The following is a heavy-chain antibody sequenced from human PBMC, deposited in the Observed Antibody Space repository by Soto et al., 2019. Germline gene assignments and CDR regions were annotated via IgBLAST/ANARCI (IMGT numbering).Heavy chain of an antibody. CDR2: INPSGGST. CDR3: ARSRNAITGTTSLDY. D-gene: IGHD1-20*01. V-gene: IGHV1-46*01. Sequence: GASVKVSCKASGYTFTSYYMHWVRQAPGQGLEWMGIINPSGGSTSYAQKFQGRVTITADESTSTAYMELSSLRSEDTAVYYCARSRNAITGTTSLDYWGQGTLVTVSS. J-gene: IGHJ4*02. CDR1: GYTFTSYY.